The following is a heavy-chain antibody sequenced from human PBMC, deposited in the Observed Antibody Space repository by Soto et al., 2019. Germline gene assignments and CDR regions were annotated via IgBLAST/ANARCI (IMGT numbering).Heavy chain of an antibody. CDR2: IYYDGSNK. CDR3: ARVGGTVTSDY. CDR1: GFTFGAYG. J-gene: IGHJ4*02. V-gene: IGHV3-33*01. D-gene: IGHD4-17*01. Sequence: QMQLVESGGGVVQPGGSLRLSCAASGFTFGAYGMHWVRQAPGKGLERVAMIYYDGSNKDYADSMKGRFTISRDNSKNTLFLQMNSLRAEDTAVYYCARVGGTVTSDYWGQGTLVNVSS.